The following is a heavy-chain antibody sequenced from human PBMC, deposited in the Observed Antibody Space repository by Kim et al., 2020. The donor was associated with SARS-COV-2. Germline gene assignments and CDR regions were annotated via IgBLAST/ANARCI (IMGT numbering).Heavy chain of an antibody. CDR3: AKDGRGSSGYGLYYGMDV. J-gene: IGHJ6*02. D-gene: IGHD3-22*01. V-gene: IGHV3-43*01. Sequence: KGRFTISRDNSKNSLYLQMNSLRTEDTALYYCAKDGRGSSGYGLYYGMDVWGQGTTVTVSS.